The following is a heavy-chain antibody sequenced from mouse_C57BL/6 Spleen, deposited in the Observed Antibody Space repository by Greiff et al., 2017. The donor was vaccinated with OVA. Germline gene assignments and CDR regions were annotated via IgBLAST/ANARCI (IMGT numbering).Heavy chain of an antibody. CDR1: GYTFTSYW. CDR3: ARDYYVSSYDY. CDR2: IDPSDSET. J-gene: IGHJ2*01. Sequence: VQLQQPGAELVRPGSSVKLSCKASGYTFTSYWMHWVKQRPIQGLEWIGTIDPSDSETHYNQKFKDKATLTVDKSSSTAYMQLSSLTSEDSAVYYCARDYYVSSYDYWGQGTTLTVSS. V-gene: IGHV1-52*01. D-gene: IGHD1-1*01.